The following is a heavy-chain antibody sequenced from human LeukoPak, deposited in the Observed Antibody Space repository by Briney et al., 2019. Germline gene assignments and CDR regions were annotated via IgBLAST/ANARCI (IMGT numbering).Heavy chain of an antibody. CDR3: ARDYYDSSGYYYVSPSAYYFDY. J-gene: IGHJ4*02. CDR2: ISWNSGSI. D-gene: IGHD3-22*01. Sequence: PGGSLRLSCAASGFTFDDYAMHWVRHAPGKGLEWVSGISWNSGSIDYADSVKGRFTISRDNAKNSLYLQMNSLRAEDTAVYYCARDYYDSSGYYYVSPSAYYFDYWGQGTLVTVSS. CDR1: GFTFDDYA. V-gene: IGHV3-9*01.